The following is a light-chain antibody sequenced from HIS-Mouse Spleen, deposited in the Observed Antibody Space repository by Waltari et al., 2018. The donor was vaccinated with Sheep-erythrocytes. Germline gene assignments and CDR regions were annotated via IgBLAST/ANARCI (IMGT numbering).Light chain of an antibody. CDR1: ALPKNY. Sequence: SYELTQPPSVSVSPGQTARITCSGDALPKNYAYWYQQKSGQAPVLVIYEDSKRPSGIPERFSGSTSGTMATLTISGAQVEDEADYYCYSTDSSDNHWVFGGGTKLTVL. J-gene: IGLJ3*02. CDR3: YSTDSSDNHWV. CDR2: EDS. V-gene: IGLV3-10*01.